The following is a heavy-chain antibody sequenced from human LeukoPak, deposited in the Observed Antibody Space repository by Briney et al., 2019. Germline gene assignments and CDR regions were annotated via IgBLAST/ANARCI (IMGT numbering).Heavy chain of an antibody. V-gene: IGHV3-21*01. CDR1: GFTFSSYS. CDR3: ARDRGIAAAGPPPADY. Sequence: GGSLRLSCAASGFTFSSYSMNWVRQAPGKGLEWVSSISSSSSYIYYADSVKGRFTISRDNAKNSLYLQMNSLRAEDTAVYYCARDRGIAAAGPPPADYWGQGTLVTVSS. CDR2: ISSSSSYI. J-gene: IGHJ4*02. D-gene: IGHD6-13*01.